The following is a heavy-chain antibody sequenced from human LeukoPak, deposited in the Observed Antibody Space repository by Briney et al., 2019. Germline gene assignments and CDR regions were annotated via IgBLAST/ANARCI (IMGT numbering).Heavy chain of an antibody. CDR2: ISDDGSYT. V-gene: IGHV3-74*01. Sequence: GGSLRLSRAASGFSFSSHWVHWVRQAPGKGLVWVSRISDDGSYTSNVDSVKGRFTISRDNANNMLYLHMNSLRAEDTAVYYCASFGISWRSSYWGQGTLVTVSS. CDR3: ASFGISWRSSY. J-gene: IGHJ4*02. D-gene: IGHD2-21*01. CDR1: GFSFSSHW.